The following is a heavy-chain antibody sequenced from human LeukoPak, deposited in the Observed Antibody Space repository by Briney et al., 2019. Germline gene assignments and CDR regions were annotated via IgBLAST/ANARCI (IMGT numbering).Heavy chain of an antibody. J-gene: IGHJ4*02. CDR2: ISGSGGST. CDR1: GFTFSSYA. D-gene: IGHD3-10*01. CDR3: AKDPLTSEFGELLYQDY. Sequence: PGGSLRLSCAASGFTFSSYAMSWVRQAPGKGLEWVSAISGSGGSTYYADSVKGRFTISRDNSKNTLYLQMNSLRAEDTAVYYCAKDPLTSEFGELLYQDYWGQGTLVTVSS. V-gene: IGHV3-23*01.